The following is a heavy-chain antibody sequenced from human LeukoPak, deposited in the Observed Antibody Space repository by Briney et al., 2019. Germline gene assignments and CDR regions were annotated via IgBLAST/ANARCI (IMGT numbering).Heavy chain of an antibody. CDR1: GYTFTSYW. D-gene: IGHD3-9*01. V-gene: IGHV5-51*01. Sequence: GGSLQISCKGSGYTFTSYWIGWVRQMPGKGLEWMGIIYPGDSDTRYSPSFQGQVTISADKSISTAYLQWSSLKASDTAMYYCARADYDILTGYYYWGQGTLVTVSS. J-gene: IGHJ4*02. CDR3: ARADYDILTGYYY. CDR2: IYPGDSDT.